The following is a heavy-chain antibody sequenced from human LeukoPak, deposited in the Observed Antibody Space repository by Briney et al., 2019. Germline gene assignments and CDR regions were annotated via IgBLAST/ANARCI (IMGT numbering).Heavy chain of an antibody. D-gene: IGHD3-22*01. V-gene: IGHV3-48*01. J-gene: IGHJ4*02. CDR2: ISSSSSTI. CDR3: ARALKSYDSSGYYYGS. Sequence: GGSLRLSCAASGFTFSSYSMNWVRQAPGKGLEWASYISSSSSTIYYADSVKGRFTISSDNAKNSLYLQMNSLRAEDTAVYYCARALKSYDSSGYYYGSWGQGTLVTVSS. CDR1: GFTFSSYS.